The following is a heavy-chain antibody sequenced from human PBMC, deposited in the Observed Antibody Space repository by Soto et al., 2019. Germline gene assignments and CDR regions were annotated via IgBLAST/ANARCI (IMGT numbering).Heavy chain of an antibody. J-gene: IGHJ3*02. D-gene: IGHD5-18*01. CDR2: IWYDGSNK. CDR1: GFTFSSYG. CDR3: ARESRWRGYSYGKDAFDI. V-gene: IGHV3-33*01. Sequence: QVQLVESGGGVVQPGRSLRLSCAASGFTFSSYGMHWVRQAPGKGLEWVAVIWYDGSNKYYADSVKGRFTISRDNSKNSLYLQMNSLRAEDTAVYCCARESRWRGYSYGKDAFDIWGQGTMVTVSS.